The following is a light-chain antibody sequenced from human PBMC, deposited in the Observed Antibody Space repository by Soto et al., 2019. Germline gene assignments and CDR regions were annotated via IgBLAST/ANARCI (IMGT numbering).Light chain of an antibody. CDR1: QKISSY. J-gene: IGKJ4*01. CDR2: GAS. V-gene: IGKV3-15*01. Sequence: EIVLTQSPGTLSLSPGERATLSCRASQKISSYLAWYQQKPGQAPRLLIYGASTRATGIPARFSGSGSGTEFTLTISSLQSEDFAVYYCQQYNNWPLTFGGGTKVEIK. CDR3: QQYNNWPLT.